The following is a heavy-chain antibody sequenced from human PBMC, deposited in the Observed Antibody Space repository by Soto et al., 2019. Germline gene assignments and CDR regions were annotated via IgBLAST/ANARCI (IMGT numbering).Heavy chain of an antibody. CDR1: GGSFSGYY. D-gene: IGHD4-17*01. CDR2: INHSGST. J-gene: IGHJ2*01. Sequence: QVQLQQWGAGLLKPSETLSLTCAVYGGSFSGYYWSWIRQPPGKGLEWIGEINHSGSTNYNPSLKGRVTISVDTSKNQFSLKLSSVTAADTAVYYCARGLVTVTSYWYFDLWGRGTLVTVSS. CDR3: ARGLVTVTSYWYFDL. V-gene: IGHV4-34*01.